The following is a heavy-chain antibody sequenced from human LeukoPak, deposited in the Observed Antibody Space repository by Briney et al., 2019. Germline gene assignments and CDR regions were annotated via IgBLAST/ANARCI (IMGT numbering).Heavy chain of an antibody. CDR3: AKDKGWGYSSYDYYGMDV. CDR1: GFTFSSYA. CDR2: IVGSGGIT. J-gene: IGHJ6*02. Sequence: GGSLRLSCAASGFTFSSYAMSWVRQAPGKGLEWVSAIVGSGGITYYADSVKGRFTISRDISKNTLYVQMNSLRAEDAAVYYCAKDKGWGYSSYDYYGMDVWGQGTTVTVSS. D-gene: IGHD1-26*01. V-gene: IGHV3-23*01.